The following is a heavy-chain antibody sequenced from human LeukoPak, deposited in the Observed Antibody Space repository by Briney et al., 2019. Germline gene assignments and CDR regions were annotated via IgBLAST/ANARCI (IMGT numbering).Heavy chain of an antibody. J-gene: IGHJ4*02. CDR2: IYYSGST. Sequence: SETLSLTCTVSGGSISSYYWSWIRQPPGKGLEWIGCIYYSGSTNYNPSLKSRVTISVDTSKNQFSLKLSSVTAADTAVYYCARSALAAADYWGQGTLVTVSS. V-gene: IGHV4-59*01. CDR1: GGSISSYY. D-gene: IGHD6-13*01. CDR3: ARSALAAADY.